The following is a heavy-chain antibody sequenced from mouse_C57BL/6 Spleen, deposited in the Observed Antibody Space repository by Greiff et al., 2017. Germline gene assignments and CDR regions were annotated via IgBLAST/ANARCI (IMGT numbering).Heavy chain of an antibody. CDR3: AGVLRTYFDY. D-gene: IGHD1-1*01. Sequence: EVQLQQSGPELVKPGASVKISCKASGYTFTDYYMNWVKQSHGKSLEWIGDINPNNGGTSYNQKFKGKATLTVDKSSSTAYMELRSLTSEDSAVYYCAGVLRTYFDYWGQGTTLTVSS. J-gene: IGHJ2*01. V-gene: IGHV1-26*01. CDR1: GYTFTDYY. CDR2: INPNNGGT.